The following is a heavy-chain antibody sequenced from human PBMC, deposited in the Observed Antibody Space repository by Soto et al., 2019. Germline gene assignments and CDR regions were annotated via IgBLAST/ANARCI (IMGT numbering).Heavy chain of an antibody. Sequence: SETLSLTCTVSGGSISSSSYYWGWIRQPPGKGMEWIGSIYYSGSTYYNPSLKSRVTISVDTSKNQFSLKLSSVTAADTAVYYCARLQNVNYYDSSGLFDYWGQGTLVTVSS. CDR1: GGSISSSSYY. CDR3: ARLQNVNYYDSSGLFDY. D-gene: IGHD3-22*01. J-gene: IGHJ4*02. CDR2: IYYSGST. V-gene: IGHV4-39*01.